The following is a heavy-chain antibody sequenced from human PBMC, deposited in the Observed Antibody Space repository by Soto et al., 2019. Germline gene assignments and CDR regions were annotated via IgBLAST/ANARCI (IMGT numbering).Heavy chain of an antibody. V-gene: IGHV3-30-3*01. CDR2: ISYDGSNK. CDR3: ERAQAYHYDSSGYHDY. D-gene: IGHD3-22*01. CDR1: GFTFSSYA. Sequence: GGSLRLSCAASGFTFSSYAMHWVRQAPGKGLEWVAVISYDGSNKYYADSVKGRFTISRDNSKNTLYLQMNSLRAEDTAVYYCERAQAYHYDSSGYHDYWGQGTPVTVSS. J-gene: IGHJ4*02.